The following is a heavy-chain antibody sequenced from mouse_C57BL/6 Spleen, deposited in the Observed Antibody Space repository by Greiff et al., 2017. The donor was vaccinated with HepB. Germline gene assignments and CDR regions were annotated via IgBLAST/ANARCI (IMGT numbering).Heavy chain of an antibody. Sequence: EVQVEESGGGLVKPGGSLKLSCAASGFTFSSYTMSWVRQTPEKRLEWVATISGGGGNTYYPDSVKGRFTISRDNAKNTLYLQMSSLRSEDTALYYCARTPPGTVDWYFDVWGTGTTVTVSS. D-gene: IGHD1-1*01. CDR3: ARTPPGTVDWYFDV. J-gene: IGHJ1*03. CDR1: GFTFSSYT. CDR2: ISGGGGNT. V-gene: IGHV5-9*01.